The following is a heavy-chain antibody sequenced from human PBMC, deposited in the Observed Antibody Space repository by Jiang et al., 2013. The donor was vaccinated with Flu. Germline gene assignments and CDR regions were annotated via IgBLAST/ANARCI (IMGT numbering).Heavy chain of an antibody. CDR1: RHLSSYA. Sequence: KKPGSSVKVSWQGFWRHLSSYAISWVRQAPGQGLEWMGGIIPILGIANYAQKFQGRVTITADKSTSTAYMELSSLRSEDTAVYYCARCSKATILRADYWGQGTLVTVSS. J-gene: IGHJ4*02. CDR3: ARCSKATILRADY. CDR2: IIPILGIA. D-gene: IGHD5-12*01. V-gene: IGHV1-69*10.